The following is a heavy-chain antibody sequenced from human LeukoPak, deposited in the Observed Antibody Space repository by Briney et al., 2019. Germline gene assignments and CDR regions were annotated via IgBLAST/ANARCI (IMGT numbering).Heavy chain of an antibody. V-gene: IGHV3-30*04. CDR3: AREGQPLSRNSWFDP. CDR1: GFTFNIYA. D-gene: IGHD6-13*01. Sequence: GRSLRLSCAASGFTFNIYAMHWVRQAPGKGLEWVAVMSYDGSNKYYADSEKGRFTISRDNSKTTLYLQMNSLRAEDTAIYYCAREGQPLSRNSWFDPWGQGALVTVSS. J-gene: IGHJ5*02. CDR2: MSYDGSNK.